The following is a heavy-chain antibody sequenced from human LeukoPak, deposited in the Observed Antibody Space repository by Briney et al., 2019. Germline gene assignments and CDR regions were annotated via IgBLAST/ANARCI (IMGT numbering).Heavy chain of an antibody. J-gene: IGHJ4*02. CDR2: ISSSGSTI. D-gene: IGHD2-15*01. Sequence: GGSLRLFCAASGFTFSSYEMNWVRQAPGKGLEWVSYISSSGSTIYYADSVKGRFTISRDNAKNSLYLQMNSLRAEDTAVYYCAREGKLGYCSGGSCYSHFDYWGQGTLVTVSS. CDR3: AREGKLGYCSGGSCYSHFDY. CDR1: GFTFSSYE. V-gene: IGHV3-48*03.